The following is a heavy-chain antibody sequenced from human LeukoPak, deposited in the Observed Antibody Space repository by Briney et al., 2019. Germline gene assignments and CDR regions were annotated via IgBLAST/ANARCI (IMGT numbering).Heavy chain of an antibody. CDR2: IYPGDSDT. CDR3: ARSVRYFDWLLYPNWFDP. Sequence: GESLKISCKGSGYSFTSYWIGWVRQMPGKGLEWMGIIYPGDSDTRYSPSFQGQVTISADKSISTAYLQWSSLKASDTAMYYCARSVRYFDWLLYPNWFDPWGQGTLVTVSS. J-gene: IGHJ5*02. V-gene: IGHV5-51*01. CDR1: GYSFTSYW. D-gene: IGHD3-9*01.